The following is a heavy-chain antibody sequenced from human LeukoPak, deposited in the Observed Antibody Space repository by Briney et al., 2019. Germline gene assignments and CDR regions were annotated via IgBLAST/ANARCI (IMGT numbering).Heavy chain of an antibody. V-gene: IGHV4-39*01. J-gene: IGHJ4*02. CDR3: ARHGDTMVRGAIYYFDY. CDR1: GGSISNTNYY. CDR2: IYYTGTT. Sequence: SETLSLTCSVSGGSISNTNYYWAWIRQSPGRGLEWIGSIYYTGTTLDNPSLKSRVTLSVDTSKNQFSLKLSSVTAADTAVYYCARHGDTMVRGAIYYFDYWGQGTVVTVSS. D-gene: IGHD3-10*01.